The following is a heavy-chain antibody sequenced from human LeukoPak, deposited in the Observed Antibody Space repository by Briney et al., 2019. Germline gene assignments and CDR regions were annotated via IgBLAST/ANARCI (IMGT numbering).Heavy chain of an antibody. CDR3: ARTPLRVRGVITEFDY. CDR2: MNPNSGNT. CDR1: GYTFTSYD. Sequence: GASVKVSCKASGYTFTSYDINWVRQATGQGLEWMGWMNPNSGNTGYAQKFQGRVTITRNTSISTAYMELSSLRSEDTAVYYCARTPLRVRGVITEFDYWGQGTLVTVSS. V-gene: IGHV1-8*03. J-gene: IGHJ4*02. D-gene: IGHD3-10*01.